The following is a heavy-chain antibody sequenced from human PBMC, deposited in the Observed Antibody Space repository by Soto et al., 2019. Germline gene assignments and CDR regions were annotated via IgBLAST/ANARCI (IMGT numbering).Heavy chain of an antibody. Sequence: SGPTLVKPTQTLTLTCSFSGFSLSTSGMCVSWIRQPPGKALEWLARIGWDDEKYYNTSLKTRLTISKDTSKNQVVLTMTNMDPVDTATYYCAHKPYSFGCDVDYWRQGALVTVP. CDR2: IGWDDEK. CDR1: GFSLSTSGMC. J-gene: IGHJ4*02. V-gene: IGHV2-70*12. D-gene: IGHD5-18*01. CDR3: AHKPYSFGCDVDY.